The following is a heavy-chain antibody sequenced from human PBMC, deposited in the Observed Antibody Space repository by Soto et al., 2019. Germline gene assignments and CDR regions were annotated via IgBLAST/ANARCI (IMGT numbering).Heavy chain of an antibody. CDR3: ARTLYSYGPRFDY. Sequence: SETLSLTCTVSGGSISSYYWSWIRQPPGKGLEWIGYIYYSGSTNYNPSLKSRVTISVDTSKNQFSLKLSSVTAAHTAVYYCARTLYSYGPRFDYWGQGTLVTVSS. D-gene: IGHD5-18*01. J-gene: IGHJ4*02. CDR2: IYYSGST. CDR1: GGSISSYY. V-gene: IGHV4-59*01.